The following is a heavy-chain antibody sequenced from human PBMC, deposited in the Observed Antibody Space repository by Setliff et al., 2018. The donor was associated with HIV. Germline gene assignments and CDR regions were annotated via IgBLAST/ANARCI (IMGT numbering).Heavy chain of an antibody. V-gene: IGHV3-33*06. CDR2: IWYDGNDK. D-gene: IGHD2-8*02. CDR3: AKDLSTKWYWGMDV. CDR1: GFTFTNYG. J-gene: IGHJ6*02. Sequence: GESLKISCAASGFTFTNYGMHWVRQAPGKGLEWVAAIWYDGNDKHYADSVNGRFAISRDNSKNTLYLQVKSLRAEDTAVYYCAKDLSTKWYWGMDVWGQGTTVTVSS.